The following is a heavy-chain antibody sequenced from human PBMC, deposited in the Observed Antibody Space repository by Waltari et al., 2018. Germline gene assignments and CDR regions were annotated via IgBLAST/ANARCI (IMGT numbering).Heavy chain of an antibody. CDR3: ARYPSTIFDY. CDR1: GFTFSSDA. J-gene: IGHJ4*02. D-gene: IGHD3-3*01. V-gene: IGHV3-30-3*01. Sequence: QVQLVESGGGVVQPGRSLRLSCAASGFTFSSDAMHWVRQAPGKGLEWVAVISYDGSNKSSADSVKGRFTISRDNSKNTLYLQMNSLRAEDTAVYYCARYPSTIFDYWGQGTLVTVSS. CDR2: ISYDGSNK.